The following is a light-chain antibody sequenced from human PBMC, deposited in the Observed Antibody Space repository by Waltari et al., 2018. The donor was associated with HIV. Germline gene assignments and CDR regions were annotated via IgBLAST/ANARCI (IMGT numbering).Light chain of an antibody. CDR2: GAS. V-gene: IGKV3-20*01. CDR1: QSVSSKY. Sequence: EIVLTQSPGTLSLSLGERATLSCSASQSVSSKYLAWYQQKPGQTPSLLIYGASSRAAGISDRVSGSGSGTDFTLNISRLESEDFAVYYCQQYGSSLPLTFGGGTKVEIK. J-gene: IGKJ4*01. CDR3: QQYGSSLPLT.